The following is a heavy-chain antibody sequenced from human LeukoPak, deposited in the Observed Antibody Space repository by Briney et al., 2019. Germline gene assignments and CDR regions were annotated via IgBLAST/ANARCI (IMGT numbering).Heavy chain of an antibody. CDR3: AKLREVGFWYFDS. CDR1: GFTFSSYG. V-gene: IGHV3-30*18. Sequence: GGSLRLSCAASGFTFSSYGMHWVRQAPGKGLEGGAVISYDGSTKYYADSVKGRFAISRDNSKNTLFLQMNSLRPEDTAVYYCAKLREVGFWYFDSWGQGTLVTVSS. J-gene: IGHJ4*02. CDR2: ISYDGSTK. D-gene: IGHD3-3*01.